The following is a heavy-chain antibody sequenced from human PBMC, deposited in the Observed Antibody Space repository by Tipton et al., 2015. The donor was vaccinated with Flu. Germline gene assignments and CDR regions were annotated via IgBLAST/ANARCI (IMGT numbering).Heavy chain of an antibody. CDR3: LLDV. J-gene: IGHJ6*02. CDR2: IYYSGST. Sequence: TLSLTCTVSGGSISSGGAYWSWIRQHPGEGLEWIASIYYSGSTYYNPSLERRVSISVDTSKSQFSLTLNSVTAADTAVYYYLLDVWGQGTTVTVSS. V-gene: IGHV4-31*03. CDR1: GGSISSGGAY.